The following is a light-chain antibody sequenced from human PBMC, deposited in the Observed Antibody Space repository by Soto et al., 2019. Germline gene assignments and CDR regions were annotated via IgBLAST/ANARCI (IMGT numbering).Light chain of an antibody. V-gene: IGKV3-15*01. CDR1: QSVSSN. CDR3: QQYDVWPLT. Sequence: EIVMTQSPATLSVSPGERATLSCRASQSVSSNLAWYQQKPGQAPRLLIYGASTRATGLPARFSGSGSGTAFTLTIGSLKSEDSAVYYCQQYDVWPLTFGGGTKVEIK. CDR2: GAS. J-gene: IGKJ4*01.